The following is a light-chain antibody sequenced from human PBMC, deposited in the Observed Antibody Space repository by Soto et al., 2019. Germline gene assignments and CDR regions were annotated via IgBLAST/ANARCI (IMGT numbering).Light chain of an antibody. CDR2: DVS. J-gene: IGLJ1*01. V-gene: IGLV2-14*01. CDR3: SSYTSSSTLL. Sequence: QSVLTQPASVSGSPGQSITISCTGTSSDVGCYNYVSWYQQHPGKAPKLMIYDVSNRPSGVSNSFSGAKSGNTASLTIAGLHAEDEADYYCSSYTSSSTLLFGTGTKLTVL. CDR1: SSDVGCYNY.